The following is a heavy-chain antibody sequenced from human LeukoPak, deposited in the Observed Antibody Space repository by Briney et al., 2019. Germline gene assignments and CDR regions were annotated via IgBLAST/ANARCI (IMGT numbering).Heavy chain of an antibody. J-gene: IGHJ4*02. CDR2: ISYDGSNK. CDR3: ARDFPDYDSSGYRQDY. D-gene: IGHD3-22*01. Sequence: GGSLRLSCAASGFTFSSYAMHWVRQAPGKGLEWVAVISYDGSNKYYADSVKGRFTISRDNAKNSLYLQMNSLRAEDTAVYYCARDFPDYDSSGYRQDYWGQGTLVTVSS. V-gene: IGHV3-30-3*01. CDR1: GFTFSSYA.